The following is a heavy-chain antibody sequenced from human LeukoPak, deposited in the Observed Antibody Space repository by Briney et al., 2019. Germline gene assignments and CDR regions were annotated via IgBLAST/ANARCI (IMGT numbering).Heavy chain of an antibody. CDR3: AKSGYNRFDY. D-gene: IGHD5-24*01. CDR2: ISGSGSGGST. Sequence: GGSLRLSCAASGFTFGSSAMSWVRQAPGKGLEWVSSISGSGSGGSTYYADSVKGRFTISRDNSKNTLYLQMNSLRAEDTAVYYCAKSGYNRFDYWGQGTLVTVSS. V-gene: IGHV3-23*01. CDR1: GFTFGSSA. J-gene: IGHJ4*02.